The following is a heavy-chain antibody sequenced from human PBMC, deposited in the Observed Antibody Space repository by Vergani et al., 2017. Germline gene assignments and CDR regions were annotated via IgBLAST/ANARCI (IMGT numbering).Heavy chain of an antibody. CDR3: ARAYYYGHSGPFDY. Sequence: QVQLQQWGAGLLKPSETLSLTCAVYGGSFSGYYWSWIRQPPGKGLEWIGEINHSGSTNYNPSLKSRVTISVDTSKNQFSLKLSSVTAADTAVYYCARAYYYGHSGPFDYWGQGTLVTVSS. D-gene: IGHD3-22*01. CDR1: GGSFSGYY. CDR2: INHSGST. J-gene: IGHJ4*02. V-gene: IGHV4-34*01.